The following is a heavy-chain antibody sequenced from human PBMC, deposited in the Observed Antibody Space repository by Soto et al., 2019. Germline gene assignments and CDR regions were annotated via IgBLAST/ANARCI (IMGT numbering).Heavy chain of an antibody. J-gene: IGHJ4*02. CDR2: ISYDGNVA. D-gene: IGHD1-1*01. V-gene: IGHV3-30*18. CDR3: AKEGPITNWYFDY. CDR1: GFTFSNYG. Sequence: QVQLVESEGGVVQPGRSLRLSCTASGFTFSNYGMHWVRQAPGKGLEGVTVISYDGNVAYYADSVKGRFTSSRDNSKNTLYLHMNSLRTEDTAVYYCAKEGPITNWYFDYWGQGTLVTVSS.